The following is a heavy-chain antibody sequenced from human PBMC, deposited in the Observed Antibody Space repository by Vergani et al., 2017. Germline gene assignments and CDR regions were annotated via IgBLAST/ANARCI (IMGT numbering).Heavy chain of an antibody. Sequence: EVQLVESGGGLVQPGGSLRLSCAASGFIVSSNYMSWVRQAPGKGLEWVSVIYSGGSTYYADSVKGRFTISRHNSKNTLYLQMNSLRAEDTAVYYCAKDFAHFLTGLSPFGYFDYWGQGILVTVSS. J-gene: IGHJ4*02. V-gene: IGHV3-53*04. CDR1: GFIVSSNY. D-gene: IGHD3/OR15-3a*01. CDR2: IYSGGST. CDR3: AKDFAHFLTGLSPFGYFDY.